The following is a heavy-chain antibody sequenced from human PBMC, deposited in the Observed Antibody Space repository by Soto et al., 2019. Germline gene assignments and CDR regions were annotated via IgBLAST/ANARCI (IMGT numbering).Heavy chain of an antibody. D-gene: IGHD3-3*01. CDR1: GGSISSYY. CDR3: AASRLRFLEWLSYNWFDP. V-gene: IGHV4-59*08. J-gene: IGHJ5*02. Sequence: SETLSLTCTVSGGSISSYYWSWIRQPPGKGLEWIGYIYYSGCTNYNPSLKSRVTISVDTSKNQFSLKLSSVTAADTAVYYCAASRLRFLEWLSYNWFDPWGQGTLVTVSS. CDR2: IYYSGCT.